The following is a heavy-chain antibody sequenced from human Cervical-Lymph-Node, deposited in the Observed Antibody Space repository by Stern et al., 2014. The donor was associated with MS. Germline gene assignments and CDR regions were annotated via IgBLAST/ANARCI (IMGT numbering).Heavy chain of an antibody. CDR3: ATIPVSTGAYYSYGMDV. V-gene: IGHV3-11*01. J-gene: IGHJ6*02. CDR2: ISGNGGAI. D-gene: IGHD6-25*01. CDR1: GFTFSDYY. Sequence: VQLVESGGGLVKPGGSLRLSCAASGFTFSDYYMSWIRQAPGKGLEWVSYISGNGGAIYNPDSVRGRFTLLQEHAKHLPCLQMNSLRADDTAVYYCATIPVSTGAYYSYGMDVWGQATTVTVSS.